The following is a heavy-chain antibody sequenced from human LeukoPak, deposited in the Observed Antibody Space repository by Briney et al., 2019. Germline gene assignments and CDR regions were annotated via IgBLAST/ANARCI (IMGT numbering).Heavy chain of an antibody. J-gene: IGHJ4*02. CDR1: GYTFTGYC. CDR3: ATLWFGELLLNY. Sequence: ASVKVSCKASGYTFTGYCMHWVRQAPGQGLEWMGWINPNSGGTNYAQKFQGRVTMTRDTSISTAYMELSRLRSDDTAVYYCATLWFGELLLNYWGQGTLVTVSS. CDR2: INPNSGGT. V-gene: IGHV1-2*02. D-gene: IGHD3-10*01.